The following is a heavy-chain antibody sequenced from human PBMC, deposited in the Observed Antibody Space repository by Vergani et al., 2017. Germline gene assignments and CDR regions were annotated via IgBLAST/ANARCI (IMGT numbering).Heavy chain of an antibody. D-gene: IGHD2-2*01. Sequence: QVQLVASGGGLVRPGGSLRLSCAASGFIFSDYYMTWIRQTPGKGLEWLAHISDGGETKMYAESLKGRFTVSRDNTKNLLILQMKTLKVDDTATYYCGRKQSPASLMDKPIHIWVQGTLVTVSS. CDR3: GRKQSPASLMDKPIHI. CDR2: ISDGGETK. CDR1: GFIFSDYY. J-gene: IGHJ4*02. V-gene: IGHV3-11*01.